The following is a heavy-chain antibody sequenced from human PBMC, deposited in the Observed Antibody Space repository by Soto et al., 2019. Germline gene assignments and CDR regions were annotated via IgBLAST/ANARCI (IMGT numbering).Heavy chain of an antibody. CDR1: GVTFSSYS. D-gene: IGHD1-1*01. J-gene: IGHJ6*02. Sequence: GGSLRLSCAAAGVTFSSYSMNWVRRAPGKGLEWVSSISSSSSYIYYADSVKGRFTISRDNAKNSLYLQMNSLRAEDTAVYYCARRTTLVSYYYYGMDVWGQGTTVTVSS. V-gene: IGHV3-21*01. CDR2: ISSSSSYI. CDR3: ARRTTLVSYYYYGMDV.